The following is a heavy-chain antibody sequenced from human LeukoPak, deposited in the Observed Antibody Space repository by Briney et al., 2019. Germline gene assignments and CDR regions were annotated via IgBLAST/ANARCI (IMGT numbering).Heavy chain of an antibody. CDR1: GYTFTGYY. J-gene: IGHJ6*03. V-gene: IGHV1-2*02. CDR2: INPNSGGT. CDR3: ARGLDILTGCPVYYYYYMDV. D-gene: IGHD3-9*01. Sequence: ASVKVSCKASGYTFTGYYMHWVRQAPGQGLEWMGWINPNSGGTNYAQKFQGRVTMTRDTSISTAYMELSRLRSDDTAVYYCARGLDILTGCPVYYYYYMDVWGKGTTVTVSS.